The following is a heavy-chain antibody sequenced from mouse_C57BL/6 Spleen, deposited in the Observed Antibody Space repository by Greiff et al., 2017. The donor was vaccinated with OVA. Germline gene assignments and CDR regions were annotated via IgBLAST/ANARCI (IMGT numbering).Heavy chain of an antibody. D-gene: IGHD1-3*01. CDR2: ISDGGSYT. Sequence: EVKLLESGGGLVKPGGSLKLSCAASGFTFSSYAMSWVRQTPEKRLEWVATISDGGSYTYYPDNVKGRFTISRDNAKNNLYLQMSHLKSEDTAMYYCARDITVFAYWGQGTLVTVSA. CDR3: ARDITVFAY. CDR1: GFTFSSYA. J-gene: IGHJ3*01. V-gene: IGHV5-4*01.